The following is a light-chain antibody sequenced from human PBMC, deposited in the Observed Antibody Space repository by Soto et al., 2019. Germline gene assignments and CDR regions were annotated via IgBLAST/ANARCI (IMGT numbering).Light chain of an antibody. CDR2: TNN. Sequence: QSVLTQPPSASGTPGQRVTISCSGSSSNIGRNTVNWYQHLPGTAPKLLIYTNNQRPSGVPDRFSGSKSGTSASLAISGLQSEDEADYYCAAWDDSLNGPVFGGGSQLTVL. CDR1: SSNIGRNT. V-gene: IGLV1-44*01. CDR3: AAWDDSLNGPV. J-gene: IGLJ3*02.